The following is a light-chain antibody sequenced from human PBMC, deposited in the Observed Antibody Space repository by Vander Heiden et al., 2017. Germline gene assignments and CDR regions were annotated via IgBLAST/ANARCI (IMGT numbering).Light chain of an antibody. CDR2: EAS. CDR1: QGISNY. V-gene: IGKV1-27*01. J-gene: IGKJ1*01. Sequence: DIQMTQSPSSLSAFVGDRVTITCRASQGISNYLAWYQQTPGKVPKLLIYEASTLQSGVPSRFSGSGSGTEFTLTISSLQPEDVATYYCQKYNSAPWTFGQGTKVELK. CDR3: QKYNSAPWT.